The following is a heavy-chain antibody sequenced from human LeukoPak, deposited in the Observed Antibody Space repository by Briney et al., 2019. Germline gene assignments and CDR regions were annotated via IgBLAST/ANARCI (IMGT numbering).Heavy chain of an antibody. D-gene: IGHD3-22*01. J-gene: IGHJ4*02. Sequence: SETLSLTCAVYGGSFSGYYWSWIRQPPGKGLEWIGEINHSGSTNYNPSLKSRVTISVDTSKNQFSLKLSSVTAADTAVYYCARNILHDSSGFVYYFDYWGQGTLVTVSS. CDR1: GGSFSGYY. CDR2: INHSGST. CDR3: ARNILHDSSGFVYYFDY. V-gene: IGHV4-34*01.